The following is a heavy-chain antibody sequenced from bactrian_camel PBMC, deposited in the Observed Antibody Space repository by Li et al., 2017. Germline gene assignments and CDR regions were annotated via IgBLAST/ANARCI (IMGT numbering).Heavy chain of an antibody. CDR1: GFTFSSVD. J-gene: IGHJ4*01. CDR2: VTTGAGVK. V-gene: IGHV3S40*01. Sequence: DVQLVESGGGLVQPGGSLRLSCAASGFTFSSVDMNWVRLALGKGPEWLSSVTTGAGVKYYADSVKGRFTISRDNAKNTVYLQMNSLKTEDTAVYYCASDNQLKMVGQGTQVTVS.